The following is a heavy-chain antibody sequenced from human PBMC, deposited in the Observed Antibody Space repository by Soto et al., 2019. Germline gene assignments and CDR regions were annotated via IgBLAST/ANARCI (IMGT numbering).Heavy chain of an antibody. Sequence: PGGSLRLSCAVSGFTFSSYAMHWVRQAPGKGLEWVAVISYDGSNKYYADSVKGRFTISRDNSKNTLYLQMNSLRAENTAVYYCAREYSSSATHHKFYYYYYYGMDVWGQGTTVTVSS. V-gene: IGHV3-30-3*01. CDR2: ISYDGSNK. D-gene: IGHD6-6*01. CDR1: GFTFSSYA. J-gene: IGHJ6*02. CDR3: AREYSSSATHHKFYYYYYYGMDV.